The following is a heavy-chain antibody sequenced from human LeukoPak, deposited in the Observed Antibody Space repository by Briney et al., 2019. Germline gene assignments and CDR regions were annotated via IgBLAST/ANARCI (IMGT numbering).Heavy chain of an antibody. Sequence: QTLSLTCAISGDSVSSNSAAWNWIRQSPSRGLEWLGRTYYRSKWYNDYAVSVKSRIIINPDTSRNQFSLQLNSATPEDTAVYYCARTPYYYGSGNWFDPWGQGTLVTVSS. J-gene: IGHJ5*02. V-gene: IGHV6-1*01. CDR1: GDSVSSNSAA. CDR2: TYYRSKWYN. D-gene: IGHD3-10*01. CDR3: ARTPYYYGSGNWFDP.